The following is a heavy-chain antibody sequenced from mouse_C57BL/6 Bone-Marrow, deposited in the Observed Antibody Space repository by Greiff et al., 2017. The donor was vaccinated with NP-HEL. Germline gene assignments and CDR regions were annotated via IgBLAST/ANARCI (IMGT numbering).Heavy chain of an antibody. CDR3: ARAFITTRPGYAMDY. V-gene: IGHV1-80*01. CDR2: IYPGDGDT. Sequence: QVQLKQSGAELVKPGASVKISCKASGYAFSSYWMNWVKQRPGKGLEWIGQIYPGDGDTNYNGKFKGKATLTADKSSSTAYMQLSSLTSEDSAVYFCARAFITTRPGYAMDYWGQGTSVTVSS. D-gene: IGHD1-2*01. J-gene: IGHJ4*01. CDR1: GYAFSSYW.